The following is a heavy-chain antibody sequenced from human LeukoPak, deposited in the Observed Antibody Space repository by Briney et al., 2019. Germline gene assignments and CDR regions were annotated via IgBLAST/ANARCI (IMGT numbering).Heavy chain of an antibody. Sequence: GESLKISCKGSGYSFTSYWIGWVRQMPGKGLEWMGIIYPGDSDTRYGPSFQGQLTISAHKSISTAYLQWSSLKASDTAMYYCARIREMYYYDSSGYYYDYWGQETLVTVSS. CDR1: GYSFTSYW. J-gene: IGHJ4*02. CDR3: ARIREMYYYDSSGYYYDY. CDR2: IYPGDSDT. D-gene: IGHD3-22*01. V-gene: IGHV5-51*01.